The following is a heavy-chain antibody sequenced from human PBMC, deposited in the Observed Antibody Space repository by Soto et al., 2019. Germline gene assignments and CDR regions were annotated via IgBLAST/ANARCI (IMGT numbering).Heavy chain of an antibody. J-gene: IGHJ3*02. CDR2: INAGNGNT. V-gene: IGHV1-3*01. CDR3: ARAYYDYVWGSYRYAFDI. CDR1: GYPFSSYA. Sequence: XSVKVSCNAAGYPFSSYAMHWVRQAPGQRLEWMGWINAGNGNTKYSQKFQGRVTITRDTSASTAYMELSSLRSEDTAVYYCARAYYDYVWGSYRYAFDIWGQGTMVTVSS. D-gene: IGHD3-16*02.